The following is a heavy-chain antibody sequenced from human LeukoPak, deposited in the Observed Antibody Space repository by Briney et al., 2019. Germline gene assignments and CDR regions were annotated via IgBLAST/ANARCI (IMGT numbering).Heavy chain of an antibody. CDR2: IWYDGPNK. CDR3: ARESSLTGACFDW. D-gene: IGHD3-10*01. V-gene: IGHV3-33*01. J-gene: IGHJ4*02. CDR1: GFTLSNYG. Sequence: GRSLRLSCAASGFTLSNYGIRWVRQAPGKGLEWVAVIWYDGPNKQYVDSVKGRFTISRDNSENTLYLQMNSLRDEDTAVYYCARESSLTGACFDWWGQRTLVTVSS.